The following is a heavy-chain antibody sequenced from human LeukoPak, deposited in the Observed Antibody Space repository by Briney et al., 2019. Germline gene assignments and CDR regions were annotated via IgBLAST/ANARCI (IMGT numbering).Heavy chain of an antibody. CDR2: ISGSGGST. Sequence: GGSLRLSCAASGFTFSSYAMSWVRQAPGKGLEWVSAISGSGGSTYYADSVKGRFTISRDNSKNTLYLQMNSLRAEDTAVYYCAKESIAAAGRYPCDDYWGQGTLVTVSS. CDR3: AKESIAAAGRYPCDDY. V-gene: IGHV3-23*01. CDR1: GFTFSSYA. D-gene: IGHD6-13*01. J-gene: IGHJ4*02.